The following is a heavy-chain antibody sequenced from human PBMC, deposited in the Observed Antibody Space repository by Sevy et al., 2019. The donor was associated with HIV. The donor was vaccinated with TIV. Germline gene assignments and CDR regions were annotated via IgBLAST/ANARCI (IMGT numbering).Heavy chain of an antibody. D-gene: IGHD2-15*01. V-gene: IGHV3-15*01. J-gene: IGHJ4*02. Sequence: GGSLRLSCAASGFTFSNAWMSWIRQAPGKGLEWVGRIKSKTAGGTKDYAAPVKGRFTISRDDSKYTLYLQMNSRITEDTAIYYCTTGSKKRDSSALLDYWGQGTLVTVSS. CDR1: GFTFSNAW. CDR3: TTGSKKRDSSALLDY. CDR2: IKSKTAGGTK.